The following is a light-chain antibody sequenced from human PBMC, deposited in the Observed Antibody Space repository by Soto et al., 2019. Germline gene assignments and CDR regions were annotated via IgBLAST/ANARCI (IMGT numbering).Light chain of an antibody. Sequence: DIQMTQSPSTLSASVGDRVTITCRASQTISNYLTWYQQRPGKAPKLLIYRSSILQNVVPSRFSGSGSGTEFTLTIISLQPDDFATYYCQQYYIYATFGQGTRVEI. V-gene: IGKV1-5*03. CDR2: RSS. J-gene: IGKJ1*01. CDR3: QQYYIYAT. CDR1: QTISNY.